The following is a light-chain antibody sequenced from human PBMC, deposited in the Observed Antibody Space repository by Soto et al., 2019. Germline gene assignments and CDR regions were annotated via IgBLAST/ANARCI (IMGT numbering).Light chain of an antibody. CDR2: DAS. Sequence: IPMTQSPSSLSASVGDRVTITCQASQHFGNFLNWYQQKPGKATKLLIYDASILEARVPSRFSGSGSGADFTFTISSLQPEDIATYYCQHYNNLHLTFGGGTKVETK. CDR3: QHYNNLHLT. CDR1: QHFGNF. V-gene: IGKV1-33*01. J-gene: IGKJ4*01.